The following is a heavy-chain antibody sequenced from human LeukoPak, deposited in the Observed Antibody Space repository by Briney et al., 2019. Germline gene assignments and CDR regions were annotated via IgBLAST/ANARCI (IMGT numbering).Heavy chain of an antibody. CDR1: GGTFSSYA. J-gene: IGHJ4*02. CDR2: IIPIFGTA. D-gene: IGHD1-26*01. CDR3: ASEWTSGSYGGYFDY. V-gene: IGHV1-69*05. Sequence: SVKVSCKASGGTFSSYAISWVRQAPGQGLEWMGGIIPIFGTANYAQKFQGRVTITTDESTSTAYMELSSLRSEDTAVYYCASEWTSGSYGGYFDYSGQGTLVTVSS.